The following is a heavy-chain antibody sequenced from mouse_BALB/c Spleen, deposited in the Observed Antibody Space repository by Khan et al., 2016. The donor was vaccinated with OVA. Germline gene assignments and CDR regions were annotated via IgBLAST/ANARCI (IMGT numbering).Heavy chain of an antibody. CDR1: GFTFSGFG. Sequence: EVELVESGGGLVQPGGSRKLSCAASGFTFSGFGMHWVRQAPEKGLEWVAYISSGSSTIYYADTVKGRFTISRGNPKNTLFLQMTSLRSEDTAMYYCARRRIYDGYYGGAMDYWGQGTSVTVSS. V-gene: IGHV5-17*02. D-gene: IGHD2-3*01. CDR3: ARRRIYDGYYGGAMDY. J-gene: IGHJ4*01. CDR2: ISSGSSTI.